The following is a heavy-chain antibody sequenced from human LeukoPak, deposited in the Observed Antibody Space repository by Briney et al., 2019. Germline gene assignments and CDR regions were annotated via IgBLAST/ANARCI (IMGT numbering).Heavy chain of an antibody. CDR1: GYTFTGYY. J-gene: IGHJ6*03. Sequence: ASVKVSCKASGYTFTGYYMHWVRQAPGQGLEWMGRINPNSGGTNYAQKFQGRVTMTRDTSISTAYMELSRLRSDDTAVYYCAREYDSSGYYYHYYYMDVWGKGTTVTVSS. V-gene: IGHV1-2*06. D-gene: IGHD3-22*01. CDR2: INPNSGGT. CDR3: AREYDSSGYYYHYYYMDV.